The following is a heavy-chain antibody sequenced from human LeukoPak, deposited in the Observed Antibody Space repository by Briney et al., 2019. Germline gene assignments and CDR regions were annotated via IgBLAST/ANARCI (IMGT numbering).Heavy chain of an antibody. D-gene: IGHD5-24*01. V-gene: IGHV4-39*07. J-gene: IGHJ4*02. CDR2: IYYSGST. Sequence: SETLSLTCTVSGGSISSSSYYWGWIRQPPGKGLEWIGSIYYSGSTYYNPSLKSRVTISVDTSKNQFSLKLSSVTAADTAVYYCASPSRGDGYSLAFDYWGQGTLVTVSS. CDR3: ASPSRGDGYSLAFDY. CDR1: GGSISSSSYY.